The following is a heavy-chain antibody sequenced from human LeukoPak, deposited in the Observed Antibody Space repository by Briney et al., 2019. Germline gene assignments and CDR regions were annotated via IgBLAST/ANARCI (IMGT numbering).Heavy chain of an antibody. J-gene: IGHJ3*02. D-gene: IGHD1-1*01. CDR2: IYYSGST. CDR1: GGSISSSSYY. Sequence: SETLSLTCTVSGGSISSSSYYWGWIRQPPGKGLEWIGSIYYSGSTYYNPSLKSRVTISVDTSKNQFSLKLSSVTAADTAVYYCARRQLERGAFDIWGQGTMVTVSS. CDR3: ARRQLERGAFDI. V-gene: IGHV4-39*07.